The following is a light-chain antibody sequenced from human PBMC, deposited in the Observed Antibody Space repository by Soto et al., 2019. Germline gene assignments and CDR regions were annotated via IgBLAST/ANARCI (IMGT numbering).Light chain of an antibody. CDR1: QSVSTR. Sequence: DIQMTQSPSSLSASVGDRVTITCRASQSVSTRLAWYQQKPGKAPHLLISDVSSLERGVPSRFGGSGSGTEFTLSIRSLQPDDFATYYCQQYNGYSRTFGQGTKVDI. CDR2: DVS. CDR3: QQYNGYSRT. J-gene: IGKJ1*01. V-gene: IGKV1-5*01.